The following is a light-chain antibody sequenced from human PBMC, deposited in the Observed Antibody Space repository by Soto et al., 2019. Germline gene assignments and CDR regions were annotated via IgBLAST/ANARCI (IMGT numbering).Light chain of an antibody. CDR3: QQYNSYPYT. CDR2: DAS. V-gene: IGKV1-5*01. Sequence: DIQMTQSPSTLSASVGDRVTITCRASQSISNWLAWYQQKSGKAPKLLIYDASSLEGGVPSRFSGSGSGTEFTLTISSLQPDDFATYYCQQYNSYPYTFGQGTKLEIK. CDR1: QSISNW. J-gene: IGKJ2*01.